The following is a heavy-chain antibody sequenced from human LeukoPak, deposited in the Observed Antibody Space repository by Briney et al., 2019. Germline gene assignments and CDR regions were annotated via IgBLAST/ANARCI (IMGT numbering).Heavy chain of an antibody. D-gene: IGHD2-15*01. CDR2: ISYDGSNK. V-gene: IGHV3-30*18. J-gene: IGHJ6*02. CDR3: AKYCERFTDYYYGMDV. Sequence: GRSLRLSCAASGFTFSSYGMHWVRQAPGKGLERVAVISYDGSNKYYADSVKGRFTISRDNSKNTLYLQMNSLRAEDTAVYYCAKYCERFTDYYYGMDVWGQGTTVTLSS. CDR1: GFTFSSYG.